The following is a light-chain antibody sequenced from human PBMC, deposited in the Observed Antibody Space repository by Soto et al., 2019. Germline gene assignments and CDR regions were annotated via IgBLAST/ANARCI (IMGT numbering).Light chain of an antibody. J-gene: IGKJ1*01. Sequence: EIVMTQSPATLSVSPGERATLSCRASQSVSSYLAWYQQKPGQAPRLLIYGVSSRATGIPDRFSGSGSGTDFTLTISRLEPEDFAVFYGQQYGSSLTWTFGQGTKV. CDR1: QSVSSY. V-gene: IGKV3-20*01. CDR3: QQYGSSLTWT. CDR2: GVS.